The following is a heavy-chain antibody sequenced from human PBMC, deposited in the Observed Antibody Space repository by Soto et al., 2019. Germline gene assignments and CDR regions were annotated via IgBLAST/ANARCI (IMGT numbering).Heavy chain of an antibody. CDR2: ISSSSSTI. CDR3: ARNYDFWSGYYGMDV. J-gene: IGHJ6*02. V-gene: IGHV3-48*02. D-gene: IGHD3-3*01. Sequence: HPGGSLRLSCAASGFTFSSYSMNWVRQAPGKGLEWVSYISSSSSTIYYADSVKGRFTISRDNAKNSLYLQMNSLRDEDTAVYYCARNYDFWSGYYGMDVWGQGTTVTVSS. CDR1: GFTFSSYS.